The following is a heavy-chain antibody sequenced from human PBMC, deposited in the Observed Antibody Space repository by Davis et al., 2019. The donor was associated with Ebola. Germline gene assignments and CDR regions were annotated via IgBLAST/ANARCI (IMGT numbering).Heavy chain of an antibody. D-gene: IGHD6-13*01. CDR3: ARGDSSWYNWFDP. J-gene: IGHJ5*02. V-gene: IGHV4-39*07. CDR1: GGSTSSGSYY. CDR2: IYYSGST. Sequence: SETLSLTCTVSGGSTSSGSYYWGWIRQPPGKGLEWIGYIYYSGSTYYNPSLKSRVTISVDTSKNQFSLKLSSVTAADTAVYYCARGDSSWYNWFDPWGQGTLVTVSS.